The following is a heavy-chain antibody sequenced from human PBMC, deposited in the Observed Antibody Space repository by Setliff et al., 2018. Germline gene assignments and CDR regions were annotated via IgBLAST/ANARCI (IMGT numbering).Heavy chain of an antibody. CDR2: ISSSGNT. Sequence: SETLSLTCTVSGDSIRSSRYYWGWIRQPPGKGLEWIGSISSSGNTNYNPSLKGRVTISADTSTNHFSLKLTSVTAADTAVYYCARDNTIVGATDYWGQGALVTVS. J-gene: IGHJ4*02. CDR3: ARDNTIVGATDY. CDR1: GDSIRSSRYY. D-gene: IGHD1-26*01. V-gene: IGHV4-39*02.